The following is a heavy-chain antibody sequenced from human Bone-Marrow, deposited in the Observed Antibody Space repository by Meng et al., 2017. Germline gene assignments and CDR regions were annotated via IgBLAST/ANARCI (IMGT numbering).Heavy chain of an antibody. J-gene: IGHJ4*02. Sequence: GESLKISCVASGFTFSTYSMSWVRQAPGKGLEWVSSLTSSTYYAESVKGRFTISRDNSKNTLYLQMNSLRAEDTAVYYCAKFTMIVVVKPPFDYWGQGTLVTVSS. CDR1: GFTFSTYS. D-gene: IGHD3-22*01. V-gene: IGHV3-23*05. CDR2: LTSST. CDR3: AKFTMIVVVKPPFDY.